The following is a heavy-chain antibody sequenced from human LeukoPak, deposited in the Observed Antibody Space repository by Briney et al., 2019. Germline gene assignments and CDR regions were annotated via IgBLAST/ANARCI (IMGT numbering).Heavy chain of an antibody. Sequence: GRSLRLSCAASGFTFSSYAMHWVRQAPGKGLEWVAVISYDGSNKYYADSVKGRFTISRDNSKNTLYLQMNSLRAEDTAVYYCARDFLQLGGWGQGTMVTVSS. V-gene: IGHV3-30*04. CDR3: ARDFLQLGG. CDR1: GFTFSSYA. J-gene: IGHJ3*01. D-gene: IGHD5-18*01. CDR2: ISYDGSNK.